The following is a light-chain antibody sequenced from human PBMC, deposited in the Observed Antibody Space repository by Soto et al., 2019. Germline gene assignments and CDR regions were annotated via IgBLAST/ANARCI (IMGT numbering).Light chain of an antibody. V-gene: IGKV3-20*01. CDR1: QSVSSSY. Sequence: EIVLTQSPATLSLSPGERATLSCRASQSVSSSYLAWYQQKPGQAPRLLIYGASSRATGIPDRFSGSGSGTDFTLTISRLEPEDFAVYYCQQYGSSVTFDQGTRLEIK. J-gene: IGKJ5*01. CDR3: QQYGSSVT. CDR2: GAS.